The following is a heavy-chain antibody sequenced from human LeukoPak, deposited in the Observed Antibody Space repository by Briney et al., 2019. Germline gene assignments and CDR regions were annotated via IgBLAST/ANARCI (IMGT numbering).Heavy chain of an antibody. D-gene: IGHD2/OR15-2a*01. CDR1: GGSISSGDYY. J-gene: IGHJ3*02. Sequence: SETLSPTCTVSGGSISSGDYYWSWIRQPPGKGLEWIGYIYYSGSTYYNPSLKSRVTISVDTSKNQFSLKLSSVTAADTAVYYCARRQYPDAFDIWGQGTMVTVSS. CDR3: ARRQYPDAFDI. CDR2: IYYSGST. V-gene: IGHV4-30-4*01.